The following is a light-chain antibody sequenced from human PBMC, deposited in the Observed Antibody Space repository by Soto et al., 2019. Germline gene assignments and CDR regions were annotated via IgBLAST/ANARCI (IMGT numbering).Light chain of an antibody. V-gene: IGLV2-14*01. CDR3: SSYTSINNLV. CDR1: SPDLGNY. J-gene: IGLJ2*01. CDR2: SVS. Sequence: QSALTQPASVSGSPGQSITISCTGTSPDLGNYVSWYQQHPGEVPKLIIYSVSNRPSGVSDRFSGSKSANTASLTLSGLQAEDEAHYYCSSYTSINNLVFGGGTKVTVL.